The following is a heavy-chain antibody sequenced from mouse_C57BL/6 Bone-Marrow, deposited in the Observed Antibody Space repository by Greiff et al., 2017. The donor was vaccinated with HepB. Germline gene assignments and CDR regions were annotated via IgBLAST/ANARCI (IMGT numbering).Heavy chain of an antibody. CDR3: ARGGKNPFFAY. V-gene: IGHV1-81*01. CDR1: GYTFTSYG. Sequence: QVQLQQSGAELARPGASVKLSCKASGYTFTSYGISWVKQRTGQGLEWIGDIYPRSGNTYYNEKFKGKDTLTASKSSSTAYMELRSVTSEDSAVYFCARGGKNPFFAYWGQGTLVTVSA. J-gene: IGHJ3*01. CDR2: IYPRSGNT.